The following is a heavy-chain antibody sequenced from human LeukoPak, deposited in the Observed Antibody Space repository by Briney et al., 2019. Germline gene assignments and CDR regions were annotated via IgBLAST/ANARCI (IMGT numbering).Heavy chain of an antibody. J-gene: IGHJ4*02. V-gene: IGHV3-21*01. CDR1: GFTFSSYS. CDR2: ISSSSSYI. Sequence: GGSLRLSCAASGFTFSSYSMNWVRQAPGKGLEWVSSISSSSSYIYYADSVKGRFTISRDNAKNSLYLQMNSLRAEDTAVYYCARVRIVGATNYFDYWGQGTLVTVSS. CDR3: ARVRIVGATNYFDY. D-gene: IGHD1-26*01.